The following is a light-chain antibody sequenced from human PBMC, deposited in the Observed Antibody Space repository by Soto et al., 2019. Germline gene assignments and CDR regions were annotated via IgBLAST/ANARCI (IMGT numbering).Light chain of an antibody. CDR1: DSDVGGYNY. J-gene: IGLJ2*01. CDR2: DVS. Sequence: QSVLTQPHSVSGSPGQSVTISCTGTDSDVGGYNYVSWYQQYPGKAPKLMIYDVSERPSGVPNRFSGSKSGNTASLTISGLQAEDEADYHCCSYGGAHTVVFGGGTKVTIL. V-gene: IGLV2-11*01. CDR3: CSYGGAHTVV.